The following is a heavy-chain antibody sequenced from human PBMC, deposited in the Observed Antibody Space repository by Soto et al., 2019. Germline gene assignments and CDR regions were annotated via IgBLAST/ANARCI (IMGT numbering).Heavy chain of an antibody. CDR3: VRRLGTVTAFDF. J-gene: IGHJ4*02. D-gene: IGHD4-17*01. Sequence: EVQLVQSGAEVKKPGESLKISCKGSGYRFTSYWIGWVRQMPGKGLEWMGIIYPDDSDTRYSPSFQGQVAISADKSINTAYLQWSSLKASDTAIYYCVRRLGTVTAFDFWGQGALVTVSS. CDR1: GYRFTSYW. V-gene: IGHV5-51*03. CDR2: IYPDDSDT.